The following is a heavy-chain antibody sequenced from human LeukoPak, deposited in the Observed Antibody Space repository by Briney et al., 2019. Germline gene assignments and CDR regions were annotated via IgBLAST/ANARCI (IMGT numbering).Heavy chain of an antibody. Sequence: GGSLRLSCVASGFTLSSDEMNWVRQAPGKGLEWVSYISSSGSTIYYADSVKGRFTISRDNAKNSLYLQMNSPRDEDTAVYYCARTSRIVRYFDWLSFFDYWGQGTLVTVSS. CDR3: ARTSRIVRYFDWLSFFDY. J-gene: IGHJ4*02. CDR1: GFTLSSDE. CDR2: ISSSGSTI. D-gene: IGHD3-9*01. V-gene: IGHV3-48*03.